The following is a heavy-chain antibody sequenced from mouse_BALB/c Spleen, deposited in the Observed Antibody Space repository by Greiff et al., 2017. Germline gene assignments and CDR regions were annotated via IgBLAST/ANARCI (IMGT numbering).Heavy chain of an antibody. CDR1: GFSLTSYG. D-gene: IGHD2-10*02. CDR2: IWAGGST. Sequence: VQLQESGPGLVAPSQSLSITCTVSGFSLTSYGVHWVRQPPGKGLEWLGVIWAGGSTNYNSALMSRLSISKDNSKSQVFLKMNSLQTDDTAMYYCARVQYGNYGGAYWGQGTLVTVSA. V-gene: IGHV2-9*02. J-gene: IGHJ3*01. CDR3: ARVQYGNYGGAY.